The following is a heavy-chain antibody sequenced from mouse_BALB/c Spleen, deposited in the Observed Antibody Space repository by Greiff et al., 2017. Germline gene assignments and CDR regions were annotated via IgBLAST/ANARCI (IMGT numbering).Heavy chain of an antibody. V-gene: IGHV5-4*02. CDR3: ARDRGGLSNYVFAY. J-gene: IGHJ3*01. CDR2: ISDGGSYT. Sequence: EVMLVESGGGLVKPGGSLKLSCAASGFTFSDYYMYWVRQTPEKRLEWVATISDGGSYTYYPDSVKGRFTISRDNAKNNLYLQMSSLKSEDTAMYYCARDRGGLSNYVFAYWGQGTLVTVSA. D-gene: IGHD2-5*01. CDR1: GFTFSDYY.